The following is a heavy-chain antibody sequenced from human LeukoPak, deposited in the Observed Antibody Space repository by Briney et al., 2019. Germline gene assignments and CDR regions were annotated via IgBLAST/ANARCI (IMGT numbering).Heavy chain of an antibody. D-gene: IGHD6-13*01. V-gene: IGHV3-23*01. J-gene: IGHJ4*02. Sequence: GGSLRLSCAASGFTFGSYAMSWVRQAPGKGLEWVSVISVSDDTTYYPDSVKGRFTISRGNSKNTLYLHMNTLRAEDTAVYYCAKFIASSWSGSYFDYWGQGTLVTVSS. CDR2: ISVSDDTT. CDR1: GFTFGSYA. CDR3: AKFIASSWSGSYFDY.